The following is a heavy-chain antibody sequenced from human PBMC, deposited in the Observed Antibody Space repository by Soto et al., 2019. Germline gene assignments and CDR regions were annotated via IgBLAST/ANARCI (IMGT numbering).Heavy chain of an antibody. V-gene: IGHV2-5*02. Sequence: QITLKESGPTLVKPTQTLTLTCTFSGFSLSTSGVGVGWIRQPPGKALEWLALIYWDDDKRSSPSPRSRLTINKETSKNQVVLTMPNMDPVDTATYYCIQSRCGGECLQSYASHYYYGMDVWGQGTTVTVSS. D-gene: IGHD2-21*01. J-gene: IGHJ6*02. CDR2: IYWDDDK. CDR1: GFSLSTSGVG. CDR3: IQSRCGGECLQSYASHYYYGMDV.